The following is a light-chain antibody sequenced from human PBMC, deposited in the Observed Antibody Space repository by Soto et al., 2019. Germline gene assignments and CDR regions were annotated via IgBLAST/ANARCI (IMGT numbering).Light chain of an antibody. CDR3: QHSYNXPYA. CDR2: AAS. CDR1: QSIGRD. J-gene: IGKJ2*01. V-gene: IGKV1-39*01. Sequence: DIQMTQSPSSLSASVGDRVTITCRASQSIGRDLHWYQQKPGTPPKLLIYAASSLQSGVPSRFXXXGXGTXXXXXXXXXQPEDFATYYCQHSYNXPYAFGPGTNLES.